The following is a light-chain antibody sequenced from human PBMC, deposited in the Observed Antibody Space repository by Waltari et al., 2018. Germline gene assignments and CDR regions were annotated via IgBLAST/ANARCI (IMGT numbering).Light chain of an antibody. J-gene: IGKJ4*01. CDR3: QQRTDWPPLT. Sequence: DIQMTQSPSSLSASLGDTITVTCRASQNIRTYLNWYHQKPAKAPKLLIFGASTLPRGVPSRFSGSASGTEFTLTISSLEPEDFAIYYCQQRTDWPPLTFGGGTKVEIK. CDR1: QNIRTY. V-gene: IGKV1-39*01. CDR2: GAS.